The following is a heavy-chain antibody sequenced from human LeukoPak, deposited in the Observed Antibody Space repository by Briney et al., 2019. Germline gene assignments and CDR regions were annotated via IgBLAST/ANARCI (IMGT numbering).Heavy chain of an antibody. D-gene: IGHD6-19*01. Sequence: GESLKISCKGSGYTFTSYWIGWVRQMPGKGLEWMGTIYPGDSDTKYSPSFEDQVTISADKSISTAYLQWYSLKASDSPMYYCARRSSSGWGDLDHWGQGTLVTVSP. J-gene: IGHJ4*02. CDR3: ARRSSSGWGDLDH. V-gene: IGHV5-51*01. CDR2: IYPGDSDT. CDR1: GYTFTSYW.